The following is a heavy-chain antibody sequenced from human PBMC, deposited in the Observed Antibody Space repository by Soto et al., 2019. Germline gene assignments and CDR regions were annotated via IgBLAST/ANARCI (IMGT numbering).Heavy chain of an antibody. CDR3: ARDRAVGYYDSSGYFQH. CDR1: GFTFSSYG. J-gene: IGHJ1*01. V-gene: IGHV3-33*01. D-gene: IGHD3-22*01. Sequence: GGSLRLSCAASGFTFSSYGMHWVRQAPGKGLEWVAVIWYDGSNKYYADSVKGRFTISRDNSKNTLYLQMNSLRAEDTAVYYCARDRAVGYYDSSGYFQHWGQGTLVTVSS. CDR2: IWYDGSNK.